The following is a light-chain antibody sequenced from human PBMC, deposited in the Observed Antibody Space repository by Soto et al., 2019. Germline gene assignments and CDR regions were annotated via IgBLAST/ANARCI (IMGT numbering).Light chain of an antibody. J-gene: IGLJ1*01. Sequence: QSALTQPASVSGSPGQSITISCTGTSSDVGLYDYVSCYQQHPGKAPQLMIYAVSNRPSGVSNRVSASKSGNTASLFISGLQAEDEADYYCSSYTSDSSYVFGSGTKVTVL. CDR1: SSDVGLYDY. CDR3: SSYTSDSSYV. CDR2: AVS. V-gene: IGLV2-14*01.